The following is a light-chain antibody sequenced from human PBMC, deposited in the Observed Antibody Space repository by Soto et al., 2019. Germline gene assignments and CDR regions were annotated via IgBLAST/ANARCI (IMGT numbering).Light chain of an antibody. CDR3: QQSYKTPHT. CDR1: LGVSAY. Sequence: DIQMTQSPSSLSASVGDRVTITCRASLGVSAYLLWYQQRQGTAPKLLIYGASNLVSGVPSRFSGSGSGTTFTLTISSLQPEDFATYYCQQSYKTPHTFGQGTKLETK. V-gene: IGKV1-39*01. CDR2: GAS. J-gene: IGKJ2*01.